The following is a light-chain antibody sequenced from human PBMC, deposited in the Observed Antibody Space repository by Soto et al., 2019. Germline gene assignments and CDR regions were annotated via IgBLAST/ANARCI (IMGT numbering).Light chain of an antibody. V-gene: IGKV3-20*01. Sequence: TQSPSTLSVYPGERATLFCRASQNVDISLAWYQQKPGQAPRLLIFDASSRATGIPDRFSGSGSGTDFTLSISRLEPEDSAVYYCQQYGTSPRTFGQGTKVDIK. J-gene: IGKJ1*01. CDR1: QNVDIS. CDR3: QQYGTSPRT. CDR2: DAS.